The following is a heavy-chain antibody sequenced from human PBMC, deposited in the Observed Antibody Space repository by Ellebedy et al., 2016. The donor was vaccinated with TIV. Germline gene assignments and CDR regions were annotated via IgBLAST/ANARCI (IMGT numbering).Heavy chain of an antibody. CDR3: ASAYKYSSSWAPNHYFDY. Sequence: SETLSLXXTVSGGSISSSSYYWGWIRQPPGKGLEWIGSIYYSGSTYYNPSLKSRVTISVDTSKNQFSLKLSSVTAADTAVYYCASAYKYSSSWAPNHYFDYWGQGTLVTVSS. CDR1: GGSISSSSYY. J-gene: IGHJ4*02. D-gene: IGHD6-13*01. CDR2: IYYSGST. V-gene: IGHV4-39*01.